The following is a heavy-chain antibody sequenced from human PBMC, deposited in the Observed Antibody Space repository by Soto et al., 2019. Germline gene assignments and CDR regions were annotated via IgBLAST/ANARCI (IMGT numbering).Heavy chain of an antibody. D-gene: IGHD1-7*01. J-gene: IGHJ1*01. Sequence: EVQLVESGGAVVHPGGSLRLSCAASGFTFRNYYMHWVRQAPGKGLVWVARIDSSGRNSAYADSVKGRFTISRDNANNTLFLQMESLTAEDKAVYYCAREQYTLNYAGYWGKGTQVPVSS. CDR2: IDSSGRNS. V-gene: IGHV3-74*01. CDR1: GFTFRNYY. CDR3: AREQYTLNYAGY.